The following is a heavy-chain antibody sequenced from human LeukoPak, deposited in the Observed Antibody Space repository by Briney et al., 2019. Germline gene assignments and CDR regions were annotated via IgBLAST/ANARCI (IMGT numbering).Heavy chain of an antibody. J-gene: IGHJ4*02. CDR1: VYTFTSYA. Sequence: VASVKVSCKASVYTFTSYAMNWVRQAPGQGLEWMGWINTNTENPTYAQGFTRRFVLSLDTSVSTAYLQIRSLKAEDTAVYYCARDFYDLGAAAGTDYWGQGTLVTVSS. CDR2: INTNTENP. CDR3: ARDFYDLGAAAGTDY. D-gene: IGHD6-13*01. V-gene: IGHV7-4-1*02.